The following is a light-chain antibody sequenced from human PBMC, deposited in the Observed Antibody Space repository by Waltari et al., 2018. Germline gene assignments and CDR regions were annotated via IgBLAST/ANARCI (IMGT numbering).Light chain of an antibody. CDR1: RSDAGGYTY. CDR2: EVN. Sequence: QSALTQPASVSGSPGQSITISCTGTRSDAGGYTYVSWYQQHPGKAPKLMIYEVNNRPSGVSNRFSGSKSGNTSSLTISGLQAEDEADYYCSSYTNITLVVFGGGTKLTVL. J-gene: IGLJ2*01. CDR3: SSYTNITLVV. V-gene: IGLV2-14*01.